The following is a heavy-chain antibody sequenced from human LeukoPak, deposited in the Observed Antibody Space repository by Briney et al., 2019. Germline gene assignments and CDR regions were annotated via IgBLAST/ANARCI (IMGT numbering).Heavy chain of an antibody. CDR3: AKSGGYGLIDY. Sequence: PSETLSLTCTVSGASVSGSNYYWGWIRQPPGKGLEWIGNIYSSGSTYYNASLQSRVTISIDTSKNQFSLRLNSVTAADTAMYYCAKSGGYGLIDYWGQGTRVTVSS. V-gene: IGHV4-39*01. J-gene: IGHJ4*02. CDR1: GASVSGSNYY. CDR2: IYSSGST. D-gene: IGHD1-26*01.